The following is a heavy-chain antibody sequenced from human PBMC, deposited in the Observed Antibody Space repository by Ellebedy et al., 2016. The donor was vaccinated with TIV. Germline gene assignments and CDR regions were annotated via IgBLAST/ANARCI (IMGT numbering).Heavy chain of an antibody. CDR2: IYYSGST. V-gene: IGHV4-39*01. Sequence: SETLSLXXTVSGGSISSSSYYWGWIRQPPGKGLEWIGSIYYSGSTYYNPSLKSRVTISVDTSKNQFSLKLSSVTAADTAVYYCARHFKSKAARLRSRGGYYFDYWGQGTLVTVSS. D-gene: IGHD6-6*01. J-gene: IGHJ4*02. CDR3: ARHFKSKAARLRSRGGYYFDY. CDR1: GGSISSSSYY.